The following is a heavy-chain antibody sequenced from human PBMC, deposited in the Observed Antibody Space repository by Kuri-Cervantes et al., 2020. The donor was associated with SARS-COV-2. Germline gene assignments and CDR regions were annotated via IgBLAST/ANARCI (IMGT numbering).Heavy chain of an antibody. CDR2: IYSGGST. Sequence: GGSLRLSCAASGFTVSSNYTSWVRQAPGKGLEWVSVIYSGGSTYYADSVKGRFTTSRDNSKNTLYLQMNSLRAEDTAVYYCARGGGWQPLDYWGQGTLVTVSS. CDR1: GFTVSSNY. CDR3: ARGGGWQPLDY. V-gene: IGHV3-53*01. J-gene: IGHJ4*02. D-gene: IGHD2-15*01.